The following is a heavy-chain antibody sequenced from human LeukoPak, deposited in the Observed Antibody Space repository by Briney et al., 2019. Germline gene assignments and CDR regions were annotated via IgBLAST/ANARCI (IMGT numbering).Heavy chain of an antibody. V-gene: IGHV4-59*06. CDR2: IYYSGST. D-gene: IGHD5-12*01. J-gene: IGHJ3*02. CDR1: GGSIRSYY. CDR3: AKGSGYDPFPDAFDI. Sequence: SETLSLTCTVSGGSIRSYYWSWIRQPPGKGLEWIGYIYYSGSTYYNPPLKSRVTISVDTSKNQFSLKLSSVTAADTAVYYCAKGSGYDPFPDAFDIWGQGTMVTVSS.